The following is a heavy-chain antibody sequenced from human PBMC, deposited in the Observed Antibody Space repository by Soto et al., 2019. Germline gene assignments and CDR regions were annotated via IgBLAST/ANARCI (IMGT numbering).Heavy chain of an antibody. J-gene: IGHJ5*02. CDR1: GGSISSYY. Sequence: SDTLSLTCTVSGGSISSYYWSWIRQPPGKGLEWIGYIYYSGSTNYNPSLKSRVTISVDTSKNQFSLKLSSVSAADTAVYYCAVYSGYDLRFDPWGQGTLVTIS. V-gene: IGHV4-59*01. CDR2: IYYSGST. D-gene: IGHD5-12*01. CDR3: AVYSGYDLRFDP.